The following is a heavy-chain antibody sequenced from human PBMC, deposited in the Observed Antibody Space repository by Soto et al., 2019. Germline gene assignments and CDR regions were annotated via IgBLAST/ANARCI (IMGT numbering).Heavy chain of an antibody. CDR3: AKTTQVVGAVWGRFDP. CDR2: INPNSGGT. J-gene: IGHJ5*02. V-gene: IGHV1-2*04. Sequence: ASVKVSCKASGYTFTGYYMHWVRQAPGQGLEWMGWINPNSGGTNYAQKFQGWVTMTRDTSISTAYMELSSLESEDTAVYYCAKTTQVVGAVWGRFDPWGQGTLVTVSS. CDR1: GYTFTGYY. D-gene: IGHD1-26*01.